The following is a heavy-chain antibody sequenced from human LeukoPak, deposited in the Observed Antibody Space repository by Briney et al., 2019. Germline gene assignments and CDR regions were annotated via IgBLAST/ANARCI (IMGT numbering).Heavy chain of an antibody. Sequence: SETLSLTCAVSGGSISSSNWWSWVRQPPGKGLEWIGYIYHSGSTYYNPSLKSRVTISVDRSKNQFSLKLSSVTAADTAVYYCARESIAARGFDYWGQGTLVTVSS. CDR1: GGSISSSNW. J-gene: IGHJ4*02. CDR2: IYHSGST. D-gene: IGHD6-6*01. V-gene: IGHV4-4*02. CDR3: ARESIAARGFDY.